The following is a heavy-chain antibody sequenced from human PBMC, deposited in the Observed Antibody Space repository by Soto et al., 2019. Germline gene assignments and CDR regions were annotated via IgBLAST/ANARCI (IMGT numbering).Heavy chain of an antibody. V-gene: IGHV3-15*01. J-gene: IGHJ4*02. Sequence: GGSLRLSCAASGFTFSNAWMSWVRQAPGKGLEWVGRIKSKTDGGTTDYAAPVKGRFTISRDDSKNTLYLQMNSLKTEDTAVYYCTTVHLGGVLMVYATKFPFDYWGQGTLVTVSS. CDR3: TTVHLGGVLMVYATKFPFDY. CDR2: IKSKTDGGTT. CDR1: GFTFSNAW. D-gene: IGHD2-8*01.